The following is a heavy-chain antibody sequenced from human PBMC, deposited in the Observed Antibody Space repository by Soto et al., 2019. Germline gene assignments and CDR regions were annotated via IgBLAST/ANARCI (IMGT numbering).Heavy chain of an antibody. D-gene: IGHD5-18*01. V-gene: IGHV4-31*03. CDR2: IYYSGST. CDR1: GGSISSGGYY. J-gene: IGHJ6*02. CDR3: ARATVDTAMVTSLDYYYYYYYGMDV. Sequence: SETLSLTCTVSGGSISSGGYYWSWIRQHPGKGLEWIGYIYYSGSTYYNPSLKSRVTISVDTSKNQFSLKLSSVTAADTAVYYCARATVDTAMVTSLDYYYYYYYGMDVWGQGTTVTVSS.